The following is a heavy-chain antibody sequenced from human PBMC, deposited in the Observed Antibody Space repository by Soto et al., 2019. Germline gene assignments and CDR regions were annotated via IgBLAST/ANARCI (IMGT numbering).Heavy chain of an antibody. CDR1: GFTFSDFG. CDR3: ARRGCVKGVCYNSYDM. V-gene: IGHV3-33*03. J-gene: IGHJ3*02. CDR2: IWYHGGNE. D-gene: IGHD2-8*01. Sequence: QVQLVESGGGVVQPGRSLRLSCEVSGFTFSDFGMHWVRQAPGKGQEWVALIWYHGGNEEYADSVKGRFSISRDNSKNTLYLQMNSLRAEDTAVYFCARRGCVKGVCYNSYDMWGQGTMVTVSS.